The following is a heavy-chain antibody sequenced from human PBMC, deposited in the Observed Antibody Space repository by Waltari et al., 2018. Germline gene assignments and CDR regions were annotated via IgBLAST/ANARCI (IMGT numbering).Heavy chain of an antibody. D-gene: IGHD3-10*01. CDR3: ARQGKYYGSGSHPYWYFDL. Sequence: QVQLQESGPGLVKPSGTLSLTCAVSGDSISSGSWWSWVRRPPGKGPACIGEVSDSGSTNYDPSLKSRITISVEQSKNQVSLKLSSVTAADTAIYYCARQGKYYGSGSHPYWYFDLWGRGTLVTVSS. CDR1: GDSISSGSW. J-gene: IGHJ2*01. CDR2: VSDSGST. V-gene: IGHV4-4*02.